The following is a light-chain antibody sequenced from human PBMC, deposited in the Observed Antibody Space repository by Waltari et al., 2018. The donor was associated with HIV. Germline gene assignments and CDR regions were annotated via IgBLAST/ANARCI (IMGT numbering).Light chain of an antibody. CDR2: KAS. CDR3: QQYKTYCS. V-gene: IGKV1-5*03. Sequence: DIQMTQSPSTLSASIGDSVTNTCRASQTIDNWLAWYQQKPGSAPKVIISKASILEGEVSSRFSGSGFGTEFTLTIRSLQPDDFATYYCQQYKTYCSFGQGT. J-gene: IGKJ2*01. CDR1: QTIDNW.